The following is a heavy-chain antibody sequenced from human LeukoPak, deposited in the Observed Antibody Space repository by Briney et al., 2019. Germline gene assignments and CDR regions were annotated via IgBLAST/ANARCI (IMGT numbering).Heavy chain of an antibody. CDR2: INPNSGGT. CDR3: AGADIVVVVAPNWFDP. V-gene: IGHV1-2*02. J-gene: IGHJ5*02. Sequence: ASVKVSCKASGYTFTGYYMHWVRQAPGQGLEWMGWINPNSGGTNYAQKFQGRVTMTRDTSISTAYMELSRLRSDDTAVYYCAGADIVVVVAPNWFDPWGQGTLVTVSS. CDR1: GYTFTGYY. D-gene: IGHD2-15*01.